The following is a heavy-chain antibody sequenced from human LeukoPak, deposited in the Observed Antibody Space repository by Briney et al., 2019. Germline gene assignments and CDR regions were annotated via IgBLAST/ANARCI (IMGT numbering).Heavy chain of an antibody. Sequence: SVKVSCKASGGTFSSYAISWVRQAPGQGLEWMGGIIPISGTANYAQKFQGRVTNTTDESTSTAYMELSSLRSEDTAVYYCARDSSGYYSPLSWGQGTLVTVSS. CDR2: IIPISGTA. D-gene: IGHD3-22*01. J-gene: IGHJ4*02. CDR3: ARDSSGYYSPLS. CDR1: GGTFSSYA. V-gene: IGHV1-69*05.